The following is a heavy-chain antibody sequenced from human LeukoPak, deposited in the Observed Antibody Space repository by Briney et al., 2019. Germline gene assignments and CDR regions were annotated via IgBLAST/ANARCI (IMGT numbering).Heavy chain of an antibody. D-gene: IGHD6-19*01. CDR3: ARAIAVAGTGYFDY. J-gene: IGHJ4*02. CDR2: INHSGGT. V-gene: IGHV4-34*01. CDR1: GGSFSLYY. Sequence: PSETLSLTCAVYGGSFSLYYWSWIRQPPGKGLEWIGEINHSGGTNYNPSLKSRVTISVDTSKNQFSLKLSSVTAADTAVYYCARAIAVAGTGYFDYWGQGTLVTVSS.